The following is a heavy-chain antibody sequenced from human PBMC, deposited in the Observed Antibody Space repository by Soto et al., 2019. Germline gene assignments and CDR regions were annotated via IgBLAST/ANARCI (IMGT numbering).Heavy chain of an antibody. CDR1: GFSFTTYW. Sequence: GESLKISCKASGFSFTTYWIGWVRQRPGKGLEWMGIINPGDSEIRYSPSFQGQVTISADRSISTAYLQWSTLKASDTAMYYCERHEQIYYAYYGMDVCGQGPTVTVYS. CDR2: INPGDSEI. CDR3: ERHEQIYYAYYGMDV. J-gene: IGHJ6*02. V-gene: IGHV5-51*01.